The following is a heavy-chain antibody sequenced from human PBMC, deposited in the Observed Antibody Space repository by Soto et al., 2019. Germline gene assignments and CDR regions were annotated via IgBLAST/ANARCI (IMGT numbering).Heavy chain of an antibody. Sequence: EVQLLESGGGLVQPGGSRRLSGVAPGFTFSSNAMSWVRQAPGKGLAWVSHITGGSGGGTEYAGPAKGRLNIYRDNAKNTLYMQMNSLRVEDTAVYYCGKGTWGAFDIWGHGTVVTVSS. J-gene: IGHJ3*02. CDR2: ITGGSGGGT. CDR1: GFTFSSNA. CDR3: GKGTWGAFDI. V-gene: IGHV3-23*01. D-gene: IGHD7-27*01.